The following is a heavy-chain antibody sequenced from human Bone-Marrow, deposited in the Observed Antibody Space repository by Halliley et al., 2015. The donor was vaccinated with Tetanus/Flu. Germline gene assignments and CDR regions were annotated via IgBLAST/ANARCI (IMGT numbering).Heavy chain of an antibody. CDR3: ARDLDYGDYGEDYKFYGMDA. CDR2: DR. V-gene: IGHV3-21*01. D-gene: IGHD4-17*01. J-gene: IGHJ6*02. Sequence: DRYYAESAKGRFTISRDNTRNSLYLQMNSLRGEDTAVYYCARDLDYGDYGEDYKFYGMDAWGQGTTVTVS.